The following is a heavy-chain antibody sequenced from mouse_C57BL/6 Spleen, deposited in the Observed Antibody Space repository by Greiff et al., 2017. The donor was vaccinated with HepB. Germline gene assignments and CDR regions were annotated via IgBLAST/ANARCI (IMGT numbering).Heavy chain of an antibody. V-gene: IGHV1-55*01. CDR3: ASPFITTVVADYFDY. CDR2: IYPGSGST. D-gene: IGHD1-1*01. Sequence: QVQLQQPGAELVKPGASVKMSCKASGYTFTSYWITWVKQRPGQGLEWIGDIYPGSGSTNYNEKFKSKATLTVDTSSSTAYMQLSSLTSEDSAVYYCASPFITTVVADYFDYWGQGTTLTVSS. CDR1: GYTFTSYW. J-gene: IGHJ2*01.